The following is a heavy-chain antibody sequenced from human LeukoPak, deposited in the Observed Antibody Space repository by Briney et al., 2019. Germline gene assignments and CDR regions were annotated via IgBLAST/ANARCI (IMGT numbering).Heavy chain of an antibody. Sequence: TASETLSLTCTVSGGSMSPYHWGWIRQPPGKGLEWTGYIYYSGSTNYNPSLKSRVTIPVDTSKNQFSLKLSSVTAADTAVYYCARHRASDFWSGHVPPPWYFDLWGRGTLVTVSS. V-gene: IGHV4-59*08. D-gene: IGHD3-3*01. CDR3: ARHRASDFWSGHVPPPWYFDL. CDR2: IYYSGST. CDR1: GGSMSPYH. J-gene: IGHJ2*01.